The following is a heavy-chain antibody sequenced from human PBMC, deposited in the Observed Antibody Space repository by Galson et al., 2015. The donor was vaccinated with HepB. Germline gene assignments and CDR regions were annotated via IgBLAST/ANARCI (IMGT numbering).Heavy chain of an antibody. Sequence: SETLSLTCAVSGGSISSSNWWSWVRQPPGKGLEWIGEIYHSGSTNYNPSLKSRVTISVDKSKNQFSQKLSSVTAADTAVYYCANQAYDSSGYYCDYWGQGTLVTVSS. D-gene: IGHD3-22*01. CDR1: GGSISSSNW. V-gene: IGHV4-4*02. CDR3: ANQAYDSSGYYCDY. CDR2: IYHSGST. J-gene: IGHJ4*02.